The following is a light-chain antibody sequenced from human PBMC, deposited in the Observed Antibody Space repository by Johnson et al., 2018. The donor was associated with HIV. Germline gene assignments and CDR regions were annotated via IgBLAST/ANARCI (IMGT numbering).Light chain of an antibody. CDR2: DNN. J-gene: IGLJ1*01. CDR1: SSNIGNNY. CDR3: GIWDASLSPLYV. V-gene: IGLV1-51*01. Sequence: QSVLTQPPSMSAAPGQRVTISCSGSSSNIGNNYVSWYQQVPGAAPKPLIYDNNRRPSGIPDRFSGSKSGATATLGITGLQPGDEADYYCGIWDASLSPLYVFGTGTTITVL.